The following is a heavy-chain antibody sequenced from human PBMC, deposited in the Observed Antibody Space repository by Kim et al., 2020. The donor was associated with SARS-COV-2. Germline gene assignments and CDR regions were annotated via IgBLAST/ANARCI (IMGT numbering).Heavy chain of an antibody. CDR2: IWYDGSNK. CDR1: GFTFSSYG. D-gene: IGHD3-9*01. CDR3: ARDYDILTGYYFDY. V-gene: IGHV3-33*01. J-gene: IGHJ4*02. Sequence: GGSLRLSCAASGFTFSSYGMHWVRQAPGKGLEWVAVIWYDGSNKYYADSVQGRFTISRDNSKNTLHLQMNSLRAEDTAVYYCARDYDILTGYYFDYWGQGTLVTVSS.